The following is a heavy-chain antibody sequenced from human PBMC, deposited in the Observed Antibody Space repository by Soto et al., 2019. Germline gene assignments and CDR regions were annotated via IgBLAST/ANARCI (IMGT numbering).Heavy chain of an antibody. CDR2: ISSSGGTK. V-gene: IGHV3-48*03. CDR1: GVTLSNYE. Sequence: GGSMRLPCAASGVTLSNYERSLVRQAPGKGLEWVAYISSSGGTKNTADSVKGRFAISRDNANNSLYLQMNSLRAEDTAVYYCASLNMWYYYGMDVWGQGNTVTVS. D-gene: IGHD2-21*01. CDR3: ASLNMWYYYGMDV. J-gene: IGHJ6*02.